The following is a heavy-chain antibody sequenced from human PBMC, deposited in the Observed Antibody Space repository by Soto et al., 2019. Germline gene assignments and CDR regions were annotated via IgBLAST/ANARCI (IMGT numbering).Heavy chain of an antibody. Sequence: ASVKVSCKASGYTFTSYGISWVRQAPGQGLEWMGWISAYNGNTNYAQKLQGRVTMTTDTSTSTAYMELRSLRSDDTAVYYCARDRRMGGELLIVRSPNNYGMDVWGQGTTVTVSS. J-gene: IGHJ6*02. D-gene: IGHD3-10*01. CDR1: GYTFTSYG. CDR2: ISAYNGNT. CDR3: ARDRRMGGELLIVRSPNNYGMDV. V-gene: IGHV1-18*04.